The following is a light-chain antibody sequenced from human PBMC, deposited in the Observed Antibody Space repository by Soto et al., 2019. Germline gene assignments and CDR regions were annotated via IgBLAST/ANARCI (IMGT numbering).Light chain of an antibody. CDR1: QSVSIY. Sequence: TVLTQSPATLSLSPGERATLSCRASQSVSIYLAWYQQKPGQAPRLLIYDASKRAPGIPARFSGSGSGTDFTLTISSLEPEDFGVYYCQQRSNWPPIFTFGPGTKVDIK. CDR2: DAS. CDR3: QQRSNWPPIFT. V-gene: IGKV3-11*01. J-gene: IGKJ3*01.